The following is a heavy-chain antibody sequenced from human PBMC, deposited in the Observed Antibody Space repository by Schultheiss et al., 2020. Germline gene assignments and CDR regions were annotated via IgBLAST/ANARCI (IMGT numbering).Heavy chain of an antibody. J-gene: IGHJ6*03. Sequence: GGSLRLSCAASGFTFSSYAMHWVRQAPGKGLEYVSAISSNGGSTYYADSVKGRFTISRDNSKNTLYLQMSSLRAEDTAVYYCARVGSTVTFYQYYYMDVWGKGTTVTVSS. CDR3: ARVGSTVTFYQYYYMDV. CDR1: GFTFSSYA. CDR2: ISSNGGST. D-gene: IGHD4-17*01. V-gene: IGHV3-64D*06.